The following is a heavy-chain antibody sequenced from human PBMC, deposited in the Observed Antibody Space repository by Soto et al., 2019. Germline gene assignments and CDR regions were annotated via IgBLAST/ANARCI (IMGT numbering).Heavy chain of an antibody. CDR3: ARVSTEVGYCSGGSCYSQYFQH. J-gene: IGHJ1*01. CDR1: GGTFSSYA. Sequence: QVQLVQSGAEVKKPGSSVKVSCKASGGTFSSYAISWVRQAPGQGLEWMGGIIPIFGTANYAQKFQGRVTITADESTSTAYMELSSLRSEDTAVYYCARVSTEVGYCSGGSCYSQYFQHWGQGTLVTVSS. V-gene: IGHV1-69*01. D-gene: IGHD2-15*01. CDR2: IIPIFGTA.